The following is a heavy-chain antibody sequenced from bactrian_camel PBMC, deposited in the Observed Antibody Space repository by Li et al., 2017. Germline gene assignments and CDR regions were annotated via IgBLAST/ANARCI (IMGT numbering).Heavy chain of an antibody. V-gene: IGHV3S40*01. CDR3: AADIFPCHTPATLTRLSADY. J-gene: IGHJ4*01. CDR1: ISTIGEAC. D-gene: IGHD1*01. CDR2: IYTGGGGSA. Sequence: VQLVESGGGSVHTGESLTLTCVASISTIGEACMGWFRQPPGKEREAVATIYTGGGGSAYYADSVKGRFTISEDNAKNTVYLQMNNLKPEDTAVYYCAADIFPCHTPATLTRLSADYWGQGTQVTVS.